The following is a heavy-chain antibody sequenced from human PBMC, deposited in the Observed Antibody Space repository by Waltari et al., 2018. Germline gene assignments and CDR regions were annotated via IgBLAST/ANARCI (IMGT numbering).Heavy chain of an antibody. CDR1: GYSFTGTL. Sequence: QVQLVQSGAELREPGASVKVSCKASGYSFTGTLIHWVRQAPGQGLEWMGWINPNMGITNYAQKFQGRVTMTRDTSISTADVELSSLRIDDTAVYYCATKGVVLPATFDYWGQGTLVTVSS. D-gene: IGHD2-15*01. V-gene: IGHV1-2*02. CDR2: INPNMGIT. CDR3: ATKGVVLPATFDY. J-gene: IGHJ4*02.